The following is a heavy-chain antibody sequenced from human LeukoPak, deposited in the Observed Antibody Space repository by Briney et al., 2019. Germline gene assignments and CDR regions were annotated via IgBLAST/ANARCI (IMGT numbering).Heavy chain of an antibody. J-gene: IGHJ4*02. V-gene: IGHV4-39*01. CDR3: ARVGRKCGSGSYRDY. CDR1: GGSISSSSYY. Sequence: SESLSLTCTVSGGSISSSSYYWGWIRQPTGKGLEWIGSIYYSGSTYYNPSLKSRVTISVDTSKNQFSLKLSSVTAADTAVYYCARVGRKCGSGSYRDYWGQGTLVTVSS. D-gene: IGHD3-10*01. CDR2: IYYSGST.